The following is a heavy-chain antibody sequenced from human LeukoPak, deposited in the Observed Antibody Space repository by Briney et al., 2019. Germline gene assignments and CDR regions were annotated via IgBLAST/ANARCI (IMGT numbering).Heavy chain of an antibody. J-gene: IGHJ6*03. CDR3: ARANPPDYGDYDYYYMDV. CDR2: IRYDGSNI. Sequence: GGSLRLSCAASGFIFSTYGMHWVRQAPGKGLEWVAFIRYDGSNIYYADSVKGRFTISRDNAKNSLYLQMNSLRAEDTAVYYCARANPPDYGDYDYYYMDVWGKGTTVTVSS. V-gene: IGHV3-30*02. D-gene: IGHD4-17*01. CDR1: GFIFSTYG.